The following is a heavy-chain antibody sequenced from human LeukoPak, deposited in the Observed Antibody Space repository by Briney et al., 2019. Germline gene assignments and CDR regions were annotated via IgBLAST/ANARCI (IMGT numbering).Heavy chain of an antibody. J-gene: IGHJ4*02. D-gene: IGHD2-8*02. CDR1: GFTFSSFA. Sequence: GGSLRLSCAASGFTFSSFAMTWVRQAPGKGLEWVSGFDGNGPNTYYADSVKGRWTISRDNSRNTLYLEMNGLRPEDTAIYYCAKPRTTGLGWAQFDYWGQGSLVTVSS. V-gene: IGHV3-23*01. CDR3: AKPRTTGLGWAQFDY. CDR2: FDGNGPNT.